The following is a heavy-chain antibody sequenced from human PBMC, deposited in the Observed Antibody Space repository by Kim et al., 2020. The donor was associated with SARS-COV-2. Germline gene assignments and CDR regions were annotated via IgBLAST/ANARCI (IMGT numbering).Heavy chain of an antibody. V-gene: IGHV3-23*01. Sequence: GGSLRLSCAASGFTFDNYDMTWVRQAPGKGLEWVSSISGSGATTYYGDSVKGRMTISRDNFKSTLFLQLDNLRAEDTALYYCALVGLHIETDGWGPGTLVTVSS. CDR3: ALVGLHIETDG. D-gene: IGHD2-21*01. J-gene: IGHJ4*02. CDR2: ISGSGATT. CDR1: GFTFDNYD.